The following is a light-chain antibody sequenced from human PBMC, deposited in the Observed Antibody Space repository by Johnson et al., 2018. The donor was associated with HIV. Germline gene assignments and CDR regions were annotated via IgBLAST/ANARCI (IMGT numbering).Light chain of an antibody. CDR3: GTWDSSLSGV. CDR1: SSNIGNNY. V-gene: IGLV1-51*01. Sequence: QPVLTQPPSVSAAPGQKVTISCSGSSSNIGNNYVSWYQQLPGTAPKLLIYDNNKRPSGIPDRFSGSKSGTSATLGITGLQTGDEADYYCGTWDSSLSGVFGTGTKATVL. CDR2: DNN. J-gene: IGLJ1*01.